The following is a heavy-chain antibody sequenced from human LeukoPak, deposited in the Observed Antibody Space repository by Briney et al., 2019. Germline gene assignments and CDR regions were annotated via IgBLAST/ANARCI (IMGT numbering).Heavy chain of an antibody. J-gene: IGHJ6*03. CDR3: ARDKKLSPRVYFYYMDV. CDR1: GGSISSYY. Sequence: SETLSLTCTVSGGSISSYYWSWIRQPPGKGLEWIGYIYYSGSTNYNPSLKSRVTISVDTSKNQFSLKLSSVTAADTAVYYCARDKKLSPRVYFYYMDVWGKGTTVTVSS. V-gene: IGHV4-59*01. D-gene: IGHD2-15*01. CDR2: IYYSGST.